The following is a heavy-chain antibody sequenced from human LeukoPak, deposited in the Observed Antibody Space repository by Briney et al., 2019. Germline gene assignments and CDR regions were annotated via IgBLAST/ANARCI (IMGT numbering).Heavy chain of an antibody. CDR2: IYYSGST. V-gene: IGHV4-59*11. D-gene: IGHD6-13*01. Sequence: PSETLSLTCTVSGGSISSQYWSWIRQPPGKGLEWIGYIYYSGSTNYNPSLKSRVTISVDTSKNQFSLKLSSVTAADTAVYYCARYSSSWYIDYWGQGTLVTVSS. CDR3: ARYSSSWYIDY. J-gene: IGHJ4*02. CDR1: GGSISSQY.